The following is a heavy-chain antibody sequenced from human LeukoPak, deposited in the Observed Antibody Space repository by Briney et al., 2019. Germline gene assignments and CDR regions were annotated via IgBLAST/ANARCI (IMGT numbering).Heavy chain of an antibody. CDR2: ISWDGGST. J-gene: IGHJ4*02. Sequence: GGSLRLSCADSGFTFDDYTMHRVRQAPGKGLEWVSLISWDGGSTYYADSVKGRFTISRDNSKNSLYLQMNSLRTEDTALYYCANEPGEMATNGGFDYWGQGTLVTVSS. CDR3: ANEPGEMATNGGFDY. CDR1: GFTFDDYT. D-gene: IGHD5-24*01. V-gene: IGHV3-43*01.